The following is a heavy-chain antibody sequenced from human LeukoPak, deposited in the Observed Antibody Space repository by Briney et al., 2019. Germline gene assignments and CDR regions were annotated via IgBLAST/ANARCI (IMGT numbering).Heavy chain of an antibody. D-gene: IGHD3-3*01. CDR3: ARGQILGVVIIHDAFDI. Sequence: GRSLRLSCAASGFTFDDYAMHWVRQAPGKGLEWVSGISWNSGSIGYADSVKGRFTISRDNAKNSLYLQMNSLRAEDMALYYCARGQILGVVIIHDAFDIWGQGTMLTVSS. V-gene: IGHV3-9*03. CDR1: GFTFDDYA. CDR2: ISWNSGSI. J-gene: IGHJ3*02.